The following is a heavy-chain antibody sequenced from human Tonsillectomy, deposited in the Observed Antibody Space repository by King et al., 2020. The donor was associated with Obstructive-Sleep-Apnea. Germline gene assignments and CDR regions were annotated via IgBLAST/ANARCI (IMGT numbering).Heavy chain of an antibody. D-gene: IGHD4-17*01. Sequence: QLVQSGGGLVQPGRSLRLSCTASGFTFGDYAMSWFRQAPGKGLEWVGFIRSKAYGGTTEYAASVKGRFTISRDDSKSVAYLQMNSLKTEDTAVYYCTRDRGDYGDQKNFDYWGQGTLVTVSS. V-gene: IGHV3-49*03. CDR1: GFTFGDYA. CDR3: TRDRGDYGDQKNFDY. J-gene: IGHJ4*02. CDR2: IRSKAYGGTT.